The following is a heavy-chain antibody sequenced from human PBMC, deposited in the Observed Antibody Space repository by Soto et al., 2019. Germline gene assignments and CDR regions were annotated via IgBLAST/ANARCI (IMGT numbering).Heavy chain of an antibody. Sequence: SETLSLTCAVSGGSITSGAYAWSWVRQPPGKGLEGIGYIFHSGSTFFNPSLEGRVTIAIDRSKSECSRKLTSVTAADTAGYYCAREARSSSYVCGGYSQCWFFDFWGRGNLVTVSS. J-gene: IGHJ2*01. CDR2: IFHSGST. CDR3: AREARSSSYVCGGYSQCWFFDF. V-gene: IGHV4-30-2*01. D-gene: IGHD3-22*01. CDR1: GGSITSGAYA.